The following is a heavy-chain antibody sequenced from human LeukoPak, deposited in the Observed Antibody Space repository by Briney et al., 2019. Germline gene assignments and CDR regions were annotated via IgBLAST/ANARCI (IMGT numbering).Heavy chain of an antibody. V-gene: IGHV4-59*01. CDR3: ARYDLSTLDD. D-gene: IGHD2/OR15-2a*01. Sequence: SETLSLTCTVSGISLTTFYWAWIRQPPGKGLEWIGYIHHSDLTDYIPSLKNRVTISVATSKNQFSLRLHSVTSADSAVYFGARYDLSTLDDWGPGTLATVSS. CDR2: IHHSDLT. CDR1: GISLTTFY. J-gene: IGHJ4*02.